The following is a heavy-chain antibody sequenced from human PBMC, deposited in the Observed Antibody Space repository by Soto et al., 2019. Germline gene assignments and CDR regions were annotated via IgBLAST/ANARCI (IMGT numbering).Heavy chain of an antibody. J-gene: IGHJ5*01. D-gene: IGHD3-16*01. V-gene: IGHV3-23*01. CDR3: AKDRRAGGNSAFYFDF. Sequence: GGSLRLSCAASGFSFSNYAMSWVRQAPGKGLEWVSLISATGGDTYYADSVKGRFTISRDNSHNTLYLQVHSLTAEDTAVYYCAKDRRAGGNSAFYFDFWGQGAQVTVSS. CDR2: ISATGGDT. CDR1: GFSFSNYA.